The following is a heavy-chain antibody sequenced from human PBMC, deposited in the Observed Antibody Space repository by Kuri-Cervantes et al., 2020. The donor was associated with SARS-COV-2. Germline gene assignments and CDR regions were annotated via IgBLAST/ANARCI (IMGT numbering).Heavy chain of an antibody. CDR1: GITFSSYA. Sequence: GESLKISCAASGITFSSYAMSWVRQAPGKGLEWVSAITDDGGSTYHADSVKGRFTISRDNSKTTLFLQMNSLRAEDTAVYHCVKGSAASCPYYFDSWGQGTLVTVSS. V-gene: IGHV3-23*01. CDR3: VKGSAASCPYYFDS. J-gene: IGHJ4*02. CDR2: ITDDGGST. D-gene: IGHD3-10*01.